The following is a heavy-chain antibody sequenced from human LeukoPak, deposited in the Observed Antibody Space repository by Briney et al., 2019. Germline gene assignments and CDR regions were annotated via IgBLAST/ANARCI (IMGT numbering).Heavy chain of an antibody. Sequence: GASVKVSCKASGGTFSSYAISWVRQAPGQGLEWMGGIIPIFGTANYAQKFQGRVTITADESTSTAYMELSSLRSEDTAVYYRASTLMGITMIVGSLNAAFDIWGQGTMVTVSS. J-gene: IGHJ3*02. D-gene: IGHD3-22*01. CDR1: GGTFSSYA. CDR2: IIPIFGTA. V-gene: IGHV1-69*13. CDR3: ASTLMGITMIVGSLNAAFDI.